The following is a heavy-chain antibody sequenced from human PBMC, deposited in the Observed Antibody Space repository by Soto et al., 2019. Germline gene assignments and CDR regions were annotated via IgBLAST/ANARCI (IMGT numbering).Heavy chain of an antibody. CDR2: IYYSGST. V-gene: IGHV4-59*08. CDR3: ARHQRGPIWSGYFFFDY. CDR1: GGSISSYY. J-gene: IGHJ4*02. Sequence: SETLSLTCTVSGGSISSYYWSWIRQPPGKGLEWIGYIYYSGSTNYNPSLKSRVTISVDTSKNQFSLKLSSVTAADTAVYYCARHQRGPIWSGYFFFDYWGQGTLVTVSS. D-gene: IGHD3-3*01.